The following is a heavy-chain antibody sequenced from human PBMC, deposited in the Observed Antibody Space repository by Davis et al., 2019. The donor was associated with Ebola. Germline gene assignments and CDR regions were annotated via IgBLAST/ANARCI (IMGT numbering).Heavy chain of an antibody. CDR3: AKGTKSGTNDY. CDR1: GFSFSNYV. V-gene: IGHV3-23*01. CDR2: INDVGVNT. J-gene: IGHJ4*02. Sequence: GGSLRLSVVASGFSFSNYVMSWVRQVPGKGLEWVSSINDVGVNTYYAGSLKGRFTISRDNSKNKLYLKMNGLRAEDTAVYYCAKGTKSGTNDYWGQGTLVTVSS. D-gene: IGHD1-26*01.